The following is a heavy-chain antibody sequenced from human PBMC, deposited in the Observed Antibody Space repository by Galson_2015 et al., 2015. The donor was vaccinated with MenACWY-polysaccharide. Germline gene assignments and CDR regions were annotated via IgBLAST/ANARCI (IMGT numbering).Heavy chain of an antibody. CDR3: ARDNSPYYDFWSGYYISPPYNYYYYGMDV. D-gene: IGHD3-3*01. J-gene: IGHJ6*02. CDR1: GFTFSSYW. CDR2: IKQDGSEK. V-gene: IGHV3-7*01. Sequence: SLRLSCAASGFTFSSYWMSWVRQAPGKGLEWVANIKQDGSEKYYVDSVKGRFTISRDNAKNSLYLQMNSLRAEDTAVYYCARDNSPYYDFWSGYYISPPYNYYYYGMDVWGQGTTVTVSS.